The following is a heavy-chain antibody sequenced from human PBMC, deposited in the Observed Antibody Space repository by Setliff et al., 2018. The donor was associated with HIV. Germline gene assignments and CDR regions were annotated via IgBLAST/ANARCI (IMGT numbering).Heavy chain of an antibody. CDR1: GASISSGNYF. D-gene: IGHD1-7*01. V-gene: IGHV4-61*02. CDR2: ISTGGHT. CDR3: ARKGNWNYPYDY. J-gene: IGHJ4*02. Sequence: SETLSLTCTVSGASISSGNYFWTWIRQPAGQRLEWIGRISTGGHTDYNPSLKSRLSISADTSRNHFSLQLTSVAATDTAVYYCARKGNWNYPYDYWGQGTLVTVSS.